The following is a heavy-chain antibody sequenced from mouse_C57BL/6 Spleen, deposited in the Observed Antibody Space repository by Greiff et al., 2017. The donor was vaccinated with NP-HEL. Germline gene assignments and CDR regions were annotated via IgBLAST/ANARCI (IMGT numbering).Heavy chain of an antibody. Sequence: EVQLVESGGGLVKPGGSLKLSCAASGFTFSSYAMSWVRQTPEKRLEWVATISDGGSYTYYPDNVKGRFTISRDNAKNNLYLQMSHLKSEDTAMYYCASEYFDYWGQGTTLTVSS. J-gene: IGHJ2*01. D-gene: IGHD2-10*02. V-gene: IGHV5-4*01. CDR2: ISDGGSYT. CDR1: GFTFSSYA. CDR3: ASEYFDY.